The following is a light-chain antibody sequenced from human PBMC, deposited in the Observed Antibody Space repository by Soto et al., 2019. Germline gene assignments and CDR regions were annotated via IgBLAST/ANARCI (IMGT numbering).Light chain of an antibody. Sequence: QAASVSGSPGQSITISCTGTSSDVGGYNYVSWYQQHPGKAPKLMIYDVSNRPSGVSNRFSGSKSSNTASLTISGLQAEDEADYYCSSYTSSSTLVFGGGTKL. CDR1: SSDVGGYNY. CDR2: DVS. J-gene: IGLJ2*01. CDR3: SSYTSSSTLV. V-gene: IGLV2-14*01.